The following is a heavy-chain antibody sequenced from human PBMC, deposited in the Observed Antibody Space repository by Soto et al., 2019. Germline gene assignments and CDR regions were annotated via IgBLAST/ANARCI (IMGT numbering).Heavy chain of an antibody. Sequence: PGGSLRLSCAASGFTFSSYEMNWVRQAPGKGLEWVSYISSSGSTIYYADSVKGRFTISRDNAKNSLYLQMNSLRAEDTAVYYCARDSALLWFGELRSYGMDVWGQGTTVTVSS. CDR1: GFTFSSYE. V-gene: IGHV3-48*03. J-gene: IGHJ6*02. CDR3: ARDSALLWFGELRSYGMDV. CDR2: ISSSGSTI. D-gene: IGHD3-10*01.